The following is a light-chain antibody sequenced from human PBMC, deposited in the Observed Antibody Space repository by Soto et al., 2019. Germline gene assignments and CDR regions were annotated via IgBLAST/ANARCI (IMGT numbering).Light chain of an antibody. CDR1: QSVSNNH. CDR2: GAS. V-gene: IGKV3-20*01. CDR3: QQYGSSIRT. Sequence: EIVLTQSPGTLSLFPGERATLSCRASQSVSNNHLAWFQQRPGQAPRLLIYGASTRASGIPDSFSGSGSGTDFTLTITRLEPEDFAVYYCQQYGSSIRTFGQGTKV. J-gene: IGKJ1*01.